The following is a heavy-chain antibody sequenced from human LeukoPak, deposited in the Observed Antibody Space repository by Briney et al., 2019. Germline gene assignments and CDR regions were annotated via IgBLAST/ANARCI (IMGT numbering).Heavy chain of an antibody. J-gene: IGHJ3*02. V-gene: IGHV3-11*06. Sequence: PGGSLRLSCAASGFTFSDYYMSWIRQAPGKGLEWVSYISSSSSYTNYADSVKGRFTISRDNAKNSLYLQMNSLRAEDTAVYYCARDPTVTTREGAFDIWGQGTMVTVSS. CDR1: GFTFSDYY. CDR3: ARDPTVTTREGAFDI. CDR2: ISSSSSYT. D-gene: IGHD4-17*01.